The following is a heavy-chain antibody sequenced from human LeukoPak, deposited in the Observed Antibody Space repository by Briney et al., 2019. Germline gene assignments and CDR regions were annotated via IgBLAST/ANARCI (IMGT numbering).Heavy chain of an antibody. CDR1: GGSISSGSYY. J-gene: IGHJ4*02. CDR2: IYTSGST. V-gene: IGHV4-61*02. D-gene: IGHD6-13*01. Sequence: PSQTLSLTCTVSGGSISSGSYYWSWIRQPAGKGLEWIGRIYTSGSTNYNPSLKSRVTISVDTSKNQFSLKLSSVTAADTALYYCARDSRHLSSTRGGLKESRGAFFDYWGQGTLVTVSS. CDR3: ARDSRHLSSTRGGLKESRGAFFDY.